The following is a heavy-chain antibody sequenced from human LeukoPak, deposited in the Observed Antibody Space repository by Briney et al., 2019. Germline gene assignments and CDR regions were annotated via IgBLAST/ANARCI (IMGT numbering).Heavy chain of an antibody. V-gene: IGHV4-59*08. Sequence: SETLSLTCTVSGGSISSYYWGWIRQPPGKGLEWIGYIYYSGSTNYNPSLKSRVTISVDTSKNQFSLKLSSVTAADTAVYYCARHSGSSFRQAFDIWGQGTMVTVSS. CDR3: ARHSGSSFRQAFDI. J-gene: IGHJ3*02. CDR1: GGSISSYY. CDR2: IYYSGST. D-gene: IGHD1-26*01.